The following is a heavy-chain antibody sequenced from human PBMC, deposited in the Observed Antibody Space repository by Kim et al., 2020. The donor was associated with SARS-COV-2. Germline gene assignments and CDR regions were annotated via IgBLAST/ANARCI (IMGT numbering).Heavy chain of an antibody. CDR3: AKAFQGGGTCYSGTDF. Sequence: GGSLRLSCAASGFTFSNYAMTWVRQAPGKGPQWVSCISGSGGDTFYADSVRGRFTISRDNSESTLYLQINSLGAEDTAVYFCAKAFQGGGTCYSGTDFWGQGTLVTVSS. J-gene: IGHJ4*02. CDR1: GFTFSNYA. D-gene: IGHD2-15*01. V-gene: IGHV3-23*01. CDR2: ISGSGGDT.